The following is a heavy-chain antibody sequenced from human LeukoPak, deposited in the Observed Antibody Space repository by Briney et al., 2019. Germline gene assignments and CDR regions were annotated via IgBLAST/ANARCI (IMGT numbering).Heavy chain of an antibody. J-gene: IGHJ6*02. CDR1: GFTFSSYS. CDR3: ARSWVRIVATFSMDV. V-gene: IGHV3-21*04. D-gene: IGHD5-12*01. Sequence: GGSLRLSCAASGFTFSSYSMNWVRQAPGKGLEWVSSISSSSSYIYYADSVKGRFTISRDNAKNSLYLQMNSLRAEDTAVYYCARSWVRIVATFSMDVWGQGTTVTVSS. CDR2: ISSSSSYI.